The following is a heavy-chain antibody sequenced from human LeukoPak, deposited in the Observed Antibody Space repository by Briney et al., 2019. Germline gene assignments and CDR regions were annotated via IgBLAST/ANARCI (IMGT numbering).Heavy chain of an antibody. CDR1: GYTFTSYG. V-gene: IGHV1-18*01. CDR2: TSAYNGNT. CDR3: ARDHDYVWIQLWSYDYYFDY. D-gene: IGHD5-18*01. J-gene: IGHJ4*02. Sequence: ASVKVSCKASGYTFTSYGISWVRQAPGQGLEWMGWTSAYNGNTNYAQKLQGRVTMTTDTSTSTAYMELRSLRSDDTAVYYCARDHDYVWIQLWSYDYYFDYWGQGTLVTVSS.